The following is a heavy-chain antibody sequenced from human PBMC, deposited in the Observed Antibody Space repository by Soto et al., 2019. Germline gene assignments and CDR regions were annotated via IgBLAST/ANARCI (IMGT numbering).Heavy chain of an antibody. J-gene: IGHJ6*02. V-gene: IGHV3-30-3*01. CDR1: GFTFSTYA. CDR2: ISYDGANK. Sequence: QVQLVESGGGVVQPGRSLRLSCAASGFTFSTYAIHWVRQAPGKGLEWVAVISYDGANKYYADSVRGRFTISRDNSKNTLFLQMSSLIAEDTAVYYCAKDGGGYNYGYVMLDKYYYGMDVWGQGTTVTVSS. CDR3: AKDGGGYNYGYVMLDKYYYGMDV. D-gene: IGHD5-18*01.